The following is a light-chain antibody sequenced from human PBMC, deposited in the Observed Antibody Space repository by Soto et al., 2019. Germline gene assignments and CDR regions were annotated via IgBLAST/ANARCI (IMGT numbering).Light chain of an antibody. J-gene: IGKJ2*01. CDR3: QQYGPSLT. CDR2: GAA. V-gene: IGKV3-20*01. Sequence: EIVLTQSPGTLSLSPGERATLSCRASQSVTNNYLAWYQHKPGQAPRCLIYGAAIRSTGIPDRFSGSGSGEHFTITISRLEPEDLAVYYCQQYGPSLTFGQGTKLEIK. CDR1: QSVTNNY.